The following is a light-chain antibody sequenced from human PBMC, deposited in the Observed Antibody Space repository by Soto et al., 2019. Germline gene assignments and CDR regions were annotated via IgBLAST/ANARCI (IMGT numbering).Light chain of an antibody. CDR1: QSVSSK. J-gene: IGKJ4*01. CDR3: QQYHTWPPLT. Sequence: EIVMTQSPPTLSVSPGERITLSCRASQSVSSKLAWYQHRPGQAPRLLIYGAFTRATGVPARFSGSGSGTEVTLTITSLQPEDFAVYYCQQYHTWPPLTFGGGTKVEIK. CDR2: GAF. V-gene: IGKV3-15*01.